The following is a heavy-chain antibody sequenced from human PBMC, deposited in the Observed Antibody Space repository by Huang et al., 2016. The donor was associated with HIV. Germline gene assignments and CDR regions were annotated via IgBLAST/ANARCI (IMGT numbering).Heavy chain of an antibody. V-gene: IGHV4-34*01. D-gene: IGHD3-10*01. J-gene: IGHJ5*02. Sequence: QVQLQQWGAGLLKPSETLALTCAVYGESLGTYYWAWIRRPPGKGLQWIGEVNDGGDINYNPSLESRVTISVDTSRNQVSLTWTSMTAADTATYDCARRFRVAATRKWFDPWGQGTLVIVSS. CDR1: GESLGTYY. CDR3: ARRFRVAATRKWFDP. CDR2: VNDGGDI.